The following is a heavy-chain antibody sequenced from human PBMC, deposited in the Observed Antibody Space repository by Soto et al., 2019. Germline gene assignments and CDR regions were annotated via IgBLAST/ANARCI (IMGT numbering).Heavy chain of an antibody. D-gene: IGHD3-22*01. CDR1: GFTSSSYW. J-gene: IGHJ3*02. V-gene: IGHV3-74*01. CDR3: ARDWYYYDTSDHFSADAFDI. CDR2: ISNDGTST. Sequence: EVQLVESGGGLVQPGGSLRLSCAASGFTSSSYWMHWVRQAPGNGLVWVSRISNDGTSTNYADSVKGRFTISRDNAKNTVYLEMNSLRAEDTAVYYFARDWYYYDTSDHFSADAFDIWGQGTTVTVSS.